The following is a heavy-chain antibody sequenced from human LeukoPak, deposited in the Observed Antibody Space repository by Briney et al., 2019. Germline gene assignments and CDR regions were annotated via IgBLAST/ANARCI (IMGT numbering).Heavy chain of an antibody. CDR2: IYYSGST. CDR3: AMAYSSSWHYFDY. Sequence: SETLSLTCTVSGGSIRGYFWTWIRQPPGKGLEWIGYIYYSGSTNYNPSLKSRVTIAVDTSKNQFSLRLSSVTAADTAVYYCAMAYSSSWHYFDYWGQGTLVTVSS. CDR1: GGSIRGYF. J-gene: IGHJ4*02. V-gene: IGHV4-59*01. D-gene: IGHD6-13*01.